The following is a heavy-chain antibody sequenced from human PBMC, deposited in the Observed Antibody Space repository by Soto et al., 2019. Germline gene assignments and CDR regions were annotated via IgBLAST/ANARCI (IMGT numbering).Heavy chain of an antibody. V-gene: IGHV1-2*04. J-gene: IGHJ5*02. CDR2: INPDSGGT. CDR1: GYTFTGYY. CDR3: ARGASPLKYSSGGWFDP. D-gene: IGHD6-19*01. Sequence: QVQLVQSGAEVKKPGASVKVSCKASGYTFTGYYLHWVRQAPGQGLEWMGWINPDSGGTNYAQKFQGWVTMTRDTSISTAYMALSRLRSDDTAVYYCARGASPLKYSSGGWFDPWGQGTLVTVSS.